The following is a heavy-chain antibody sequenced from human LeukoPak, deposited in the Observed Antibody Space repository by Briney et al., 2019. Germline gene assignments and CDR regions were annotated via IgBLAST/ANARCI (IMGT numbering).Heavy chain of an antibody. CDR3: AKEPLTSLDILTGLFDY. J-gene: IGHJ4*02. CDR1: GLSFSSYA. Sequence: GGSLRLSCAASGLSFSSYAMNWVRQAPGKGLEWVAVISYDGSKKYYADSVKGRFTISRDNSKSTLYLQMNSLRAEDTAVYYCAKEPLTSLDILTGLFDYWGQGTLVTVSS. D-gene: IGHD3-9*01. V-gene: IGHV3-30-3*01. CDR2: ISYDGSKK.